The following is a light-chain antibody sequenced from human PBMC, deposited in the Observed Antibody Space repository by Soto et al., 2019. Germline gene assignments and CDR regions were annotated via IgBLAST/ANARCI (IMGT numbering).Light chain of an antibody. CDR3: SSYTTSTTVV. V-gene: IGLV2-14*01. J-gene: IGLJ2*01. CDR1: SSDVGNYNY. CDR2: QVS. Sequence: QSALTQPASVSGSPGQSITISCTGTSSDVGNYNYVSWYQQHPGKAPKLMIYQVSNRPSGVSNRFSGSKSGNTASLTISGLPAEDEADYYCSSYTTSTTVVFGGGTKLTVL.